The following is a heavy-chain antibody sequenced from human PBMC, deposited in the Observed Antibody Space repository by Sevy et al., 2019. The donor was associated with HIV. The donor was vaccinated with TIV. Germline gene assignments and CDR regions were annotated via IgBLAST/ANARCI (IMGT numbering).Heavy chain of an antibody. CDR2: MYYSGSA. CDR3: ARGKGRSGSWRRPRFDYFYYGLDV. D-gene: IGHD3-10*01. J-gene: IGHJ6*02. Sequence: SETLSLTCTVSGGSISSFYWSWIRQPPGKGLEWIGYMYYSGSANYNPSLKSRVSISTDTSKNQLFLKLSSVTVADTAVYYCARGKGRSGSWRRPRFDYFYYGLDVWGQGTTVTVSS. V-gene: IGHV4-59*01. CDR1: GGSISSFY.